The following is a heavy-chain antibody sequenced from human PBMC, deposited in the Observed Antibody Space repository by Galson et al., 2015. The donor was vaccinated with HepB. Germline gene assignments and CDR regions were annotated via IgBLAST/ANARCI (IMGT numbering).Heavy chain of an antibody. J-gene: IGHJ5*02. D-gene: IGHD6-19*01. Sequence: QSGAEVKKPGESLRISCKGSGYSFTSYWISWVRQMPGKGLEWMGRIDPSDSYTNYSPSFQGHVTISADKSISTAYLQWSSLKASDTAMYYCARHRRGGQWLAKAVTGDWFDPWGQGTLVTVSS. CDR3: ARHRRGGQWLAKAVTGDWFDP. CDR2: IDPSDSYT. V-gene: IGHV5-10-1*01. CDR1: GYSFTSYW.